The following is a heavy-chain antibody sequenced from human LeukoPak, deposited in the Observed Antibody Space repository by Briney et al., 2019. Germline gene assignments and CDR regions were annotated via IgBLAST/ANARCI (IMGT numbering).Heavy chain of an antibody. D-gene: IGHD3-22*01. V-gene: IGHV3-73*01. J-gene: IGHJ6*03. CDR1: GFTFSGSA. CDR3: TRLPPDSYYYDSSVEFWYYYYYMDV. CDR2: IRSKANSYAT. Sequence: GGSLRLSCAASGFTFSGSAMHWVRQASGKGLEWVGRIRSKANSYATAYAASVKGRFTISRDDSKNTAYLQMNSLKTEDTAVYYCTRLPPDSYYYDSSVEFWYYYYYMDVWGKGTTVTVSS.